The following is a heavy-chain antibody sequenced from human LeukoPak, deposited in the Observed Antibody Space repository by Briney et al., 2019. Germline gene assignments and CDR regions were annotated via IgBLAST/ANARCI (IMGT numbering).Heavy chain of an antibody. CDR3: ERQHRIMMATILPYMAV. J-gene: IGHJ6*03. CDR1: GYSISSGYC. Sequence: PSETLSLTCAVSGYSISSGYCWGWTRQPPGKGLEWIGSIYHSGSTSYNPSLKSRVTISVDTSKNQLSLKLSSVTAADTGVYYCERQHRIMMATILPYMAVWGKGTTFSVSS. V-gene: IGHV4-38-2*01. CDR2: IYHSGST. D-gene: IGHD5-24*01.